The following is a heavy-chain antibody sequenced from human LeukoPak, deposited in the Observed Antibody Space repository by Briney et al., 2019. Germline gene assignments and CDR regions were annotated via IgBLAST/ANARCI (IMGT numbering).Heavy chain of an antibody. CDR3: APTNNLYYYFDY. J-gene: IGHJ4*02. Sequence: ASVKVSCKASGYTFVDYYIHWVRQAPGQGLEWMGWIYPKSGGTNYAQKFQGRVTMTRDTSISTAYVELSRLRSDDTAVYYCAPTNNLYYYFDYWGQGTLVTVSS. D-gene: IGHD1-1*01. CDR1: GYTFVDYY. CDR2: IYPKSGGT. V-gene: IGHV1-2*02.